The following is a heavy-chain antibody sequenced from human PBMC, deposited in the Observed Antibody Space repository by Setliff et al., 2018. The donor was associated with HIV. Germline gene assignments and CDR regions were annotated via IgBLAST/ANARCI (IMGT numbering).Heavy chain of an antibody. CDR2: IYPGDSDT. D-gene: IGHD4-17*01. CDR3: ATSDYGGNSGHFQH. J-gene: IGHJ1*01. CDR1: KYSFSTYW. V-gene: IGHV5-51*01. Sequence: GESLKISCKASKYSFSTYWIGWVRQMPGKGLEWMGIIYPGDSDTIYSPSFQGHITISADKSISTAYLRWSSLKASDSAIYYCATSDYGGNSGHFQHWGQGTLVTVSS.